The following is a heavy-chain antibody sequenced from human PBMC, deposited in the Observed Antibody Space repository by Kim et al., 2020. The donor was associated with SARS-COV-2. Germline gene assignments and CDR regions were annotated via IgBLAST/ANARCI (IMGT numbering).Heavy chain of an antibody. V-gene: IGHV4-59*01. J-gene: IGHJ3*02. CDR1: GGSISSYY. D-gene: IGHD3-3*01. Sequence: SETLSLTCTVSGGSISSYYWSWIRQPPGKGLEWIGYIYYSGSTNYNPSLKSRVTISVDTSKNQFSLKLSSVTAADTAVYYCAREKDVLRFLEWPNAFDIWGQGTMVTVSS. CDR2: IYYSGST. CDR3: AREKDVLRFLEWPNAFDI.